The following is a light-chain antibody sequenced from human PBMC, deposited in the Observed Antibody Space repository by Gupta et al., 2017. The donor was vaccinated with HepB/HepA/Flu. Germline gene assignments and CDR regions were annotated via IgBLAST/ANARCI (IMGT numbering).Light chain of an antibody. CDR3: QQYNNWPPLT. Sequence: EIVMTQSPATLSVSPGERATLSCRDSQSVRSNLAWYQQRPGQTPRLLIYGASARATGIPASFSGSGSGTEFTLTISSLQSEDFAVYYCQQYNNWPPLTFGGGTKVEIK. J-gene: IGKJ4*01. V-gene: IGKV3-15*01. CDR2: GAS. CDR1: QSVRSN.